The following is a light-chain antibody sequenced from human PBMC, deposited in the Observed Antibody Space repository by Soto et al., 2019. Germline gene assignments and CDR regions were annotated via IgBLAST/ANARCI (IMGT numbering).Light chain of an antibody. Sequence: EIVLTQSPLSLSVTPGQPASISCKSSQGLVYSDVETYLYWYLLKSGQPPQLLISEVSNRFSGVSDRVSGSGSGTDFTLKISRVYVEDVGVYYCMQSIQLPITFGQGTRLEIK. J-gene: IGKJ5*01. CDR2: EVS. CDR1: QGLVYSDVETY. V-gene: IGKV2D-29*01. CDR3: MQSIQLPIT.